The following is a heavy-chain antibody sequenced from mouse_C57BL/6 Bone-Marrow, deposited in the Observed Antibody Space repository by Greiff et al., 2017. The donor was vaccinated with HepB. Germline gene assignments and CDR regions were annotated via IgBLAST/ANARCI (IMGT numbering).Heavy chain of an antibody. CDR3: ARTSSCAWFAY. J-gene: IGHJ3*01. CDR2: IRNKANGYTT. CDR1: GFPFPAYY. V-gene: IGHV7-3*01. D-gene: IGHD3-1*01. Sequence: EVHLVESGGGLVQPGGSLSLSCAASGFPFPAYYMSWVRQPPGKVFEWLGFIRNKANGYTTEYSASVTGRFTISRDNTQSILYLQMNALRAEDSTTYYCARTSSCAWFAYWGQGTLVTVSA.